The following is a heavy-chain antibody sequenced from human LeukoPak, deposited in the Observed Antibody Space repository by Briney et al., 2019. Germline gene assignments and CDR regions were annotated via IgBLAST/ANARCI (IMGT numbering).Heavy chain of an antibody. D-gene: IGHD3-22*01. CDR2: ISGNSGII. V-gene: IGHV3-23*01. CDR3: AKLFTDSSDWYDYFQH. Sequence: GGSLRLSCAASGFTFSTYAMTWVRQAPGKGLEWVSVISGNSGIIHYSDSVKGRFTISRDNSKNTLDLQMNSLRVEDTAVYYCAKLFTDSSDWYDYFQHWGQGTLVTVSS. J-gene: IGHJ1*01. CDR1: GFTFSTYA.